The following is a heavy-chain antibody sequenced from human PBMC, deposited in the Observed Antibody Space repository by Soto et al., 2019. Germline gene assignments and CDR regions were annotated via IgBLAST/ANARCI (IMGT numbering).Heavy chain of an antibody. CDR2: IYYSGST. J-gene: IGHJ6*03. Sequence: SETLSLTCTVSGGSISSYYWSWTRQPPGKGLEWIGYIYYSGSTNYNPSLKSRVTISVDTSKNQFSLKLSSVTAADTAVYYCARGQLERLSTSYYYYMDVWGKGTTVTVSS. CDR1: GGSISSYY. V-gene: IGHV4-59*01. CDR3: ARGQLERLSTSYYYYMDV. D-gene: IGHD1-1*01.